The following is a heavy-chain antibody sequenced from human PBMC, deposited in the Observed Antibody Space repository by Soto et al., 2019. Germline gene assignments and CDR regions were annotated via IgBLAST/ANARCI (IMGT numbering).Heavy chain of an antibody. CDR3: ARDSAYCRGGSCSVSEYFQH. V-gene: IGHV4-31*03. CDR1: GGSISSGGYY. CDR2: IYYSGST. D-gene: IGHD2-15*01. Sequence: SETLSLTCTVSGGSISSGGYYWSWIRQHPGKGLEWIGYIYYSGSTYYNPSLKSRVTISVDTSKNQFSLKLSSVTAADTAVYYCARDSAYCRGGSCSVSEYFQHWGQGTLVTVSS. J-gene: IGHJ1*01.